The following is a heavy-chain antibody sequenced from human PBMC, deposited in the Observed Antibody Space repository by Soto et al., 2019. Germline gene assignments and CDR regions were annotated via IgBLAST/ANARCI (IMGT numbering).Heavy chain of an antibody. Sequence: QVQLVESGGGVVQPGRSLRLSCAASGFTFSSYGMHWVRQAPGKGLEWVAVIWYDGSNKYYADSVKGRFTISRDNSKNTLYLQMNSLRAEDTAVYYCARKNSGSYYLDTFDYWGQGTLVTVSS. CDR3: ARKNSGSYYLDTFDY. D-gene: IGHD1-26*01. CDR1: GFTFSSYG. J-gene: IGHJ4*02. V-gene: IGHV3-33*01. CDR2: IWYDGSNK.